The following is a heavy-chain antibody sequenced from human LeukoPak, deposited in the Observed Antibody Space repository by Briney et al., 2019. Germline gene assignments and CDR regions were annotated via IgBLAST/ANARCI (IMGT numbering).Heavy chain of an antibody. D-gene: IGHD5-12*01. J-gene: IGHJ5*02. V-gene: IGHV5-51*01. CDR3: ARTRGYSGDAHGHWFDP. CDR2: IYPGDSAT. Sequence: GESLKICCKGSGYSFTSYWIGWVRQMPGECLEWMGIIYPGDSATRYSTSFQGKVTISADKSISTAYLQWSSLQASDTAMYYCARTRGYSGDAHGHWFDPWGQGTLVTVSS. CDR1: GYSFTSYW.